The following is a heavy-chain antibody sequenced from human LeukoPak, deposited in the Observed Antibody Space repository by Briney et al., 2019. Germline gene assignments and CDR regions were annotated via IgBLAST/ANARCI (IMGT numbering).Heavy chain of an antibody. CDR2: ISSSSSYI. V-gene: IGHV3-21*01. Sequence: GGSLRLSCAASGFTFSSYSMNWVRQAPGKGLEWVSSISSSSSYIYYADSVKGRFTISRDNAKNSLYLQMNSLRAEVTAVYYCARDREGVVVPAANYIDYWGQGTLVTVSS. CDR1: GFTFSSYS. D-gene: IGHD2-2*01. J-gene: IGHJ4*02. CDR3: ARDREGVVVPAANYIDY.